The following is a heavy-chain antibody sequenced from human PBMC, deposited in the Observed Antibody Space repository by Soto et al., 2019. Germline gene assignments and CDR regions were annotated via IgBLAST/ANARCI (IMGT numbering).Heavy chain of an antibody. D-gene: IGHD2-2*01. J-gene: IGHJ6*02. Sequence: GASVKVSCKASGYTFSNYGISWVRQAPGQGLEWMGWISGYNGNTNYAQKLQGRVTMTTDTSTSTAYMELRSLRSDDTAVYYCARGYQLLPVYKYYGMDVWGQGTTVTVS. CDR2: ISGYNGNT. V-gene: IGHV1-18*01. CDR1: GYTFSNYG. CDR3: ARGYQLLPVYKYYGMDV.